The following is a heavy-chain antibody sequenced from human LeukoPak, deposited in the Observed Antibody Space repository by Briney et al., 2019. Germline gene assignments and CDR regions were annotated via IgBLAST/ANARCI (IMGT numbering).Heavy chain of an antibody. CDR3: ARRPDSSGYYYGFDY. CDR2: IYHSGNT. J-gene: IGHJ4*02. Sequence: SETLSLTCAVYGGSFSAYYWSWIRQPPGKGLEWIGEIYHSGNTYYNPSLKSRVTISVDTSKNQFSLKLSSVTAADTVVYYCARRPDSSGYYYGFDYWGQGTLVTVSS. V-gene: IGHV4-34*01. D-gene: IGHD3-22*01. CDR1: GGSFSAYY.